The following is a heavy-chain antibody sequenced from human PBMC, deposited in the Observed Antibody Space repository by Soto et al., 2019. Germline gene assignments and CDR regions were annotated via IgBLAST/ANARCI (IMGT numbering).Heavy chain of an antibody. D-gene: IGHD1-1*01. J-gene: IGHJ4*02. V-gene: IGHV3-11*06. Sequence: SLTLFCQGSVFTFSDYYISWIRQAPGKGLEWISYSSNSGTFSRYADSVKGRFSISRDNTKNLRYLQMNSLRAEDTAVYYCARSGDNYNRLDYWGQGTPVTVSS. CDR2: SSNSGTFS. CDR3: ARSGDNYNRLDY. CDR1: VFTFSDYY.